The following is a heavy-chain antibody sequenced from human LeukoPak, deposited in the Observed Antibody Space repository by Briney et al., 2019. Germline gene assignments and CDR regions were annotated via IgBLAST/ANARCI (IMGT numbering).Heavy chain of an antibody. Sequence: SETLSLTCTVSGYSISSGYYWGWIRQPPGKGLEWIGSIYHSGSTYYNPSLKSRVTISVDTSKNQFSLKLSSVTAADTAVYYCARDRRIAAALNWFDPWGQGTLVTVSS. D-gene: IGHD6-13*01. CDR2: IYHSGST. CDR1: GYSISSGYY. CDR3: ARDRRIAAALNWFDP. V-gene: IGHV4-38-2*02. J-gene: IGHJ5*02.